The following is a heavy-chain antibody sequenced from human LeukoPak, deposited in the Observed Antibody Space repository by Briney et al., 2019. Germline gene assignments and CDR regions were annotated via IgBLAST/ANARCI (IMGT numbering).Heavy chain of an antibody. CDR2: ISGSGGST. CDR3: AKGPLDYDFWSGYYSGGFDY. CDR1: GFTFSSYA. Sequence: GGSLRLSCAASGFTFSSYAMSWVRQAPGKGLEWVSAISGSGGSTYYADSVKGRFTISRDNSKNTLYLQMNSLRAEDTAVYYCAKGPLDYDFWSGYYSGGFDYWGQGTLVTVSS. D-gene: IGHD3-3*01. V-gene: IGHV3-23*01. J-gene: IGHJ4*02.